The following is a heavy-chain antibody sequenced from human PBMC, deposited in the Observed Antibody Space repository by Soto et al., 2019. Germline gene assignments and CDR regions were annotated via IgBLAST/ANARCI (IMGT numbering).Heavy chain of an antibody. D-gene: IGHD6-19*01. CDR3: SRGSGWVDY. Sequence: PGGSLRLSCTASGFTFGDYSMSWVRQAPGKGLEWVGLIRSKAYGGTTEYAASVKGRFTISRDDSKSIAYLQMNSLKTEDTAVYYCSRGSGWVDYWGQGTLVTVSS. CDR2: IRSKAYGGTT. V-gene: IGHV3-49*04. J-gene: IGHJ4*02. CDR1: GFTFGDYS.